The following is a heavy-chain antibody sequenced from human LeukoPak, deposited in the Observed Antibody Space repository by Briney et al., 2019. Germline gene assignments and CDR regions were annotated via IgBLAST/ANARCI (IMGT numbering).Heavy chain of an antibody. CDR2: VYSSGVST. V-gene: IGHV3-23*01. D-gene: IGHD2-15*01. CDR3: AKGRAVEVVAAFNY. Sequence: GGSLRLSCAASGLTFSSYAMSWVRQAPGKGLEWVSGVYSSGVSTYYADSVKGRFTISRDNSKNTLYLQMNSLRAEDTAVYYCAKGRAVEVVAAFNYWGQGTVVTVSS. CDR1: GLTFSSYA. J-gene: IGHJ4*02.